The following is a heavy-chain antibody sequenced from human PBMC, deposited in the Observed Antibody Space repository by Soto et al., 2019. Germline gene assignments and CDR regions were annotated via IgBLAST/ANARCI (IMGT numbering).Heavy chain of an antibody. CDR1: GFTFSSYG. V-gene: IGHV3-30*18. Sequence: QVQLVESGGGVVQPGRSLRLSCAASGFTFSSYGMHWVRQAPGKGLEWVAVISYDGSNKYYADSVKGRFTISRDNSKNTLYLQMNSLRAGDTAVYYCAKDSVLFHGEYYFDYWGQGTLVTVSS. CDR2: ISYDGSNK. CDR3: AKDSVLFHGEYYFDY. J-gene: IGHJ4*02. D-gene: IGHD2-21*01.